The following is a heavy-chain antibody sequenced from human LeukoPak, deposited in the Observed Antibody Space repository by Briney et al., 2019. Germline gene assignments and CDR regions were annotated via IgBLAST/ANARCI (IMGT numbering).Heavy chain of an antibody. CDR3: ASYLSGWPMKY. V-gene: IGHV4-4*07. CDR1: GGSISSYY. J-gene: IGHJ4*02. Sequence: SETLSLTCTVSGGSISSYYWTWIRQPAGNGLEWIGRIYTSGSTISNPSLKSRVTMSVDTSKNQFSLRLNSVTAADTAVYYCASYLSGWPMKYWGQGTLVTVSS. CDR2: IYTSGST. D-gene: IGHD6-19*01.